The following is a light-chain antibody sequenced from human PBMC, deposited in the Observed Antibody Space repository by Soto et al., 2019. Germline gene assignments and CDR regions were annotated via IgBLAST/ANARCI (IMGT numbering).Light chain of an antibody. CDR1: SFNIGAGYD. Sequence: QAVVTQPPSVSGAPGQRVTISCTGSSFNIGAGYDVHWYQQLPGAAPKLLIYDNNNRPSGVPDRFSGSKSGTSASLAITGLQAEDGADYYCQSYDSSLSGYVFGPGTKLTVL. J-gene: IGLJ1*01. V-gene: IGLV1-40*01. CDR3: QSYDSSLSGYV. CDR2: DNN.